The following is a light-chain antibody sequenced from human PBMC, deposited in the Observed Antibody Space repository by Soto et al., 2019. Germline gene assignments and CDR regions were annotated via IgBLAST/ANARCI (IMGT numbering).Light chain of an antibody. CDR2: KAS. Sequence: DVVMTPSPLSLPVTLGQPASISCRSSQSLGHSAGNTFLNWFQQRPGQSPRRLIYKASNRDSGVPDRFSGSGSGTDFTLRISRVEAEYIGVYYCMRYTYCPHTFGQGTKLDIE. CDR3: MRYTYCPHT. CDR1: QSLGHSAGNTF. J-gene: IGKJ2*01. V-gene: IGKV2-30*02.